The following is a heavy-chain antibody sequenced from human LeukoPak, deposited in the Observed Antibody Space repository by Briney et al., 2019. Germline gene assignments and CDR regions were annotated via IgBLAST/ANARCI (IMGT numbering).Heavy chain of an antibody. CDR2: FYVGGAT. Sequence: PGGSLRLSCAVSGFSVTNNYMSWVRQAPGKGLEWVSVFYVGGATYYADSVKGRFTISRDNSENTLYLQMKSLRAEDTAVYYCARGDGYNFFDYWGQGTLVTGSS. J-gene: IGHJ4*02. CDR1: GFSVTNNY. V-gene: IGHV3-53*01. CDR3: ARGDGYNFFDY. D-gene: IGHD5-24*01.